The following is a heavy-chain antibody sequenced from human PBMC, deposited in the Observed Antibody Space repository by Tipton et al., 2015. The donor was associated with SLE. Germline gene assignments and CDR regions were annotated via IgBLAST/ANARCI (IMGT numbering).Heavy chain of an antibody. D-gene: IGHD3-10*01. CDR2: INHGGST. V-gene: IGHV4-59*11. CDR1: GGSISSHY. Sequence: TLSLTCIVSGGSISSHYWTWIRQPPGTGLEWIGEINHGGSTTYNPSLNSRVTISVDSSKNQFSLKLTSVTASDTAMYFCARTKDYFPDYWGQGTLVTVSS. J-gene: IGHJ4*02. CDR3: ARTKDYFPDY.